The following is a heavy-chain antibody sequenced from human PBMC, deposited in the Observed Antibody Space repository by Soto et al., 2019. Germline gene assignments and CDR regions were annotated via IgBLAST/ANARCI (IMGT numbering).Heavy chain of an antibody. CDR3: AKDRVIQLLPIWPDP. CDR1: GFTFNNYI. D-gene: IGHD2-2*01. J-gene: IGHJ5*02. Sequence: PGGSLRLSCSASGFTFNNYIMHWVRQAPGKGLEWVAFVSSDGNNKYYADSVKGRFTISRDNSKSTMFLQVDSLRVDDTAIYYCAKDRVIQLLPIWPDPWGQGTLVTVSS. CDR2: VSSDGNNK. V-gene: IGHV3-30*18.